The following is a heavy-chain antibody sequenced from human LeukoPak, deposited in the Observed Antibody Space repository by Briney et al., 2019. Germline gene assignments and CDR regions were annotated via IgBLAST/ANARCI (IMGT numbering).Heavy chain of an antibody. CDR3: AKDSKIVGATFRSYHYMDI. CDR1: GFTFSSYG. D-gene: IGHD1-26*01. V-gene: IGHV3-30*02. CDR2: IRYDGSNK. J-gene: IGHJ6*03. Sequence: PGGSLRLSCAASGFTFSSYGMHWVRQAPGKALEWVAFIRYDGSNKYYADSVKGRFTISRDNSKNTLYLQMNGLRAEDTAVYYCAKDSKIVGATFRSYHYMDIWGKGTAVTVSS.